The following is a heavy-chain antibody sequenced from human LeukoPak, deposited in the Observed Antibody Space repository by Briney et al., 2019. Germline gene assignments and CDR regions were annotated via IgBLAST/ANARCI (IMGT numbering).Heavy chain of an antibody. J-gene: IGHJ4*02. CDR2: IYTSGST. D-gene: IGHD3-10*01. CDR1: GGSISSYY. Sequence: SETLSLTCTVSGGSISSYYWSWIRQPPGKGLEWIGYIYTSGSTNYNPSLKSRVTISVDTSKNQFSLKLSSVTAADTAVYYCARGRGFGEFEDYWGQGTLVTVSS. CDR3: ARGRGFGEFEDY. V-gene: IGHV4-4*09.